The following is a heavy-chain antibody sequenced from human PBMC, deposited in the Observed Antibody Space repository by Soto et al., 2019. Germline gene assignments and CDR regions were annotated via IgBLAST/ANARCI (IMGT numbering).Heavy chain of an antibody. CDR2: MSGGGGST. V-gene: IGHV3-23*01. J-gene: IGHJ6*02. Sequence: VGSLRLSCAASGFTFSSYAMSWVRQAPGKGLEWVSGMSGGGGSTFHADSVKGRFTISRDNSKNTLYLQMNSLRAEGTAVYYCAKDSYGSGTDYFYGMDVRGQGTTVTVSS. D-gene: IGHD3-10*01. CDR3: AKDSYGSGTDYFYGMDV. CDR1: GFTFSSYA.